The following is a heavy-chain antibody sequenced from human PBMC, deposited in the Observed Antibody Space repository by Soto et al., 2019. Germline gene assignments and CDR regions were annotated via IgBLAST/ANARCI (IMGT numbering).Heavy chain of an antibody. V-gene: IGHV4-34*01. J-gene: IGHJ3*02. CDR3: ARRPDGFDI. CDR1: GASFIYYQ. Sequence: QVQLQQWGAGLLKPSETLSLTCAVSGASFIYYQWSWIRQPPGKGLERMGGINHRGSTNYNQSLQSRATISIDTSSHQFYLKLSSVTAADTAVYYCARRPDGFDIWSQGTMVTVSS. CDR2: INHRGST.